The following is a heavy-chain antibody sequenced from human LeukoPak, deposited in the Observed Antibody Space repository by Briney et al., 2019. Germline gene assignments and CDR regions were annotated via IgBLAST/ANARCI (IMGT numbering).Heavy chain of an antibody. V-gene: IGHV5-51*01. CDR1: GYSFTSYW. Sequence: GESLKISCKGSGYSFTSYWIGWVRQMPGKGLEWMGIIYPGDSDTRYSPSFQGQVTISADKSISTAYLQWSSLKASDTAMYYCARQGYHYDSSGYYYYAYWGQGTLVTVSS. CDR2: IYPGDSDT. D-gene: IGHD3-22*01. J-gene: IGHJ4*02. CDR3: ARQGYHYDSSGYYYYAY.